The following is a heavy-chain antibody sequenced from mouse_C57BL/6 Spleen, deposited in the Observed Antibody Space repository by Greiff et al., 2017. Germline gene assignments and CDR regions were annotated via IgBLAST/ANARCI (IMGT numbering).Heavy chain of an antibody. CDR1: GYAFSGYW. CDR2: IYPGDGDT. Sequence: VQLQQSGAELVKPGASVKISCKASGYAFSGYWMNWVKQRPGKGLEWIGQIYPGDGDTNYNGKFKGKAPLAADKSSGPAYMKRSRLTSEAAAVCFSTRLNGDGGGGFDYRGQGTTLTVSS. CDR3: TRLNGDGGGGFDY. J-gene: IGHJ2*01. D-gene: IGHD2-13*01. V-gene: IGHV1-80*01.